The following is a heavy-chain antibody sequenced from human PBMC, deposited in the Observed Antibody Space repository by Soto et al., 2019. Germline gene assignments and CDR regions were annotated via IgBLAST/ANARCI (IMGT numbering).Heavy chain of an antibody. CDR2: ITSNGGTT. CDR1: GFTFSSYV. V-gene: IGHV3-15*07. Sequence: GGSLRLSCSASGFTFSSYVMNWVRQAPGKGLEYVSGITSNGGTTDYAAPVKGRFTISRDDSKNTLFLQMDSLKTEDTAVYYCTTLPFHSPFDYWGQGTLVTVSS. J-gene: IGHJ4*02. D-gene: IGHD3-16*01. CDR3: TTLPFHSPFDY.